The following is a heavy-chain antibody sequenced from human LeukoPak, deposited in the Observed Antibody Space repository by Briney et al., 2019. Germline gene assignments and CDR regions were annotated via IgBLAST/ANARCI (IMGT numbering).Heavy chain of an antibody. Sequence: PGGSLRLSCAASGFTFSSHAMSWVRQAPGKGLEWVSGISANGRITYYGDSLKGRFNISRDNSKTTVYLQMHSLRVEDTAIYYCAKGGYSGYRPLTFFDSWGQGTLVSVSS. V-gene: IGHV3-23*01. CDR2: ISANGRIT. D-gene: IGHD5-12*01. CDR3: AKGGYSGYRPLTFFDS. J-gene: IGHJ4*02. CDR1: GFTFSSHA.